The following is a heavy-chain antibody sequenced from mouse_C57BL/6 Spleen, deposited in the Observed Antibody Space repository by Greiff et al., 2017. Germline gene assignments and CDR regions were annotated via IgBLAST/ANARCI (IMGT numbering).Heavy chain of an antibody. CDR1: GYTFTDYY. CDR3: ARCYSNSGYWCFDV. V-gene: IGHV1-26*01. D-gene: IGHD2-5*01. CDR2: INPNNGGT. Sequence: VQLQQSGPELVKPGASVKISCKASGYTFTDYYMNWVKQSHGKSLEWIGDINPNNGGTSYNQKFKGKATLTVDKSSSTAYMELRSLTSEDSAVYYCARCYSNSGYWCFDVWGTGTTVTGSS. J-gene: IGHJ1*03.